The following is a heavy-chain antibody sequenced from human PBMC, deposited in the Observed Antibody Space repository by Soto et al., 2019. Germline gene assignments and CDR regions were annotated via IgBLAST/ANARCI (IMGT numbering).Heavy chain of an antibody. D-gene: IGHD5-12*01. Sequence: SETLSLTCAVSGGSISSSNWWSWVRQPPGKGLEWIGEIYHSGSTNYNPSLKSRVTISVDTSKNQFSLKLSSVTAADTAVYYCARHVSLREWLRTPYFDYWGQGTLVTVSS. V-gene: IGHV4-4*02. CDR3: ARHVSLREWLRTPYFDY. CDR2: IYHSGST. CDR1: GGSISSSNW. J-gene: IGHJ4*02.